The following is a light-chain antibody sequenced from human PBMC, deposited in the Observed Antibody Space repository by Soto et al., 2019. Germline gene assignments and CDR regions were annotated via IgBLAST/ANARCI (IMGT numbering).Light chain of an antibody. CDR3: AAWGDRLTTWV. CDR1: SSNIGSNA. J-gene: IGLJ3*02. CDR2: SDH. V-gene: IGLV1-44*01. Sequence: QSVLTQPPSASGTPGQRVTISCSGSSSNIGSNAVTWYQHFPGTAPKVLIYSDHQRPSGVPDRFSGSKSGTSASLAISGLRAEDEAHYFCAAWGDRLTTWVFGGGTKLTVL.